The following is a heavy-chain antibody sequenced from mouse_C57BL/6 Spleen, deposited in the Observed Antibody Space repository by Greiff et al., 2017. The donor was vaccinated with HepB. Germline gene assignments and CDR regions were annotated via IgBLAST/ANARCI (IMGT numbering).Heavy chain of an antibody. V-gene: IGHV5-17*01. D-gene: IGHD1-1*01. CDR3: ARPAVGYAMDY. CDR1: GFTFSDYG. J-gene: IGHJ4*01. Sequence: EVKVVESGGGLVKPGGSLKLSCAASGFTFSDYGMHWVRQAPEKGLEWVAYISSGSSTIYYADTVKGRFTISRDNAKNTLFLQMTSLRSEDTAMYYCARPAVGYAMDYWGQGTSVTVSS. CDR2: ISSGSSTI.